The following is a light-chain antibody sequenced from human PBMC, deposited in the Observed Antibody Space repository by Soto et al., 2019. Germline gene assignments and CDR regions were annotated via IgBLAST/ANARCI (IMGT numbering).Light chain of an antibody. Sequence: QSVLTQSPSASASLGASVKLTCTPSSGHSSYAIAWHQQQPEKGPRYLMKLNSDGSHSKGDGIPDRFSGSSSGAERYLTISSLQSEDEADYYCQTWGTHRVFGGGTKLTVL. CDR2: LNSDGSH. V-gene: IGLV4-69*01. CDR1: SGHSSYA. CDR3: QTWGTHRV. J-gene: IGLJ3*02.